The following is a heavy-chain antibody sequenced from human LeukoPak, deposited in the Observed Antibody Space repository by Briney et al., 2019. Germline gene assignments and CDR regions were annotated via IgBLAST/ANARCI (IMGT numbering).Heavy chain of an antibody. CDR1: GGSISSSNW. Sequence: SETLSLTCVVSGGSISSSNWWSWVRQPPGKGLEWIGEIYHSGSTSYNPSLKSRVTISVDTSKNQFSLKLTSVTAADTAVYYCAREDGIAVAGTYYFDHWGQGTLVTVSS. J-gene: IGHJ4*02. CDR2: IYHSGST. V-gene: IGHV4/OR15-8*03. CDR3: AREDGIAVAGTYYFDH. D-gene: IGHD6-19*01.